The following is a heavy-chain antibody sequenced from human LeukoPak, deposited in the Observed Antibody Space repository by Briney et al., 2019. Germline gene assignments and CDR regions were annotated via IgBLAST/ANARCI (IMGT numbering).Heavy chain of an antibody. CDR3: ARQTGSGLFSLP. CDR1: GGSFSGYY. Sequence: SETLSLTCAVYGGSFSGYYWSWIRQPPGKGLEWIGEINHSGSTNYNPSLKSRVTISVDTSKNQFSLKLSSVTAADTAVYYCARQTGSGLFSLPGGQGTLVTVSS. CDR2: INHSGST. D-gene: IGHD3-10*01. J-gene: IGHJ4*02. V-gene: IGHV4-34*01.